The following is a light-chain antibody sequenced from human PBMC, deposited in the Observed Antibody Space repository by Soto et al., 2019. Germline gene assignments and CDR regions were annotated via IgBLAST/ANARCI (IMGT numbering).Light chain of an antibody. CDR3: HQYYSVPLT. CDR2: WAS. J-gene: IGKJ4*01. V-gene: IGKV4-1*01. Sequence: DIVMTQSPDSLAVSLGERATINCKSSQSLVYNSNNKNYLAWYQQEPGQPPKLLIYWASTRESGVPDRFSGSGSGTDFTLTISNLQAEDLAVYYCHQYYSVPLTFGGGTKVEIK. CDR1: QSLVYNSNNKNY.